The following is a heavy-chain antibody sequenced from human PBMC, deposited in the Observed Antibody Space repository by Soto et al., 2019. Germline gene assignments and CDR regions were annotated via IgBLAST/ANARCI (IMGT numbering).Heavy chain of an antibody. CDR2: ISFDGRNE. CDR3: AQTRVSMVRRVPKGLDH. V-gene: IGHV3-30*18. Sequence: GGSLRLSCAASGFAFKNYGMHWVRQAPGKGLEWVAFISFDGRNEYYGESVKGRFSISRDNSRNMLFLQMDTLRPEDTALYYCAQTRVSMVRRVPKGLDHRGHGNLVTRS. CDR1: GFAFKNYG. D-gene: IGHD3-10*01. J-gene: IGHJ4*01.